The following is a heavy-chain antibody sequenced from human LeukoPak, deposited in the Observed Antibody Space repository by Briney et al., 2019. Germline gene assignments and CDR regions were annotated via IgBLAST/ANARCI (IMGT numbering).Heavy chain of an antibody. CDR1: GGSISSSSYY. V-gene: IGHV4-39*01. CDR2: LYYSGST. J-gene: IGHJ4*02. CDR3: ARRSYYDSSAIFDY. D-gene: IGHD3-22*01. Sequence: SETLSLTCTVSGGSISSSSYYWDWIRQPPGKGMEWIGSLYYSGSTYYNPSLKSRVTISVDTSKNQFSLKLSSVTAADTAVFYCARRSYYDSSAIFDYWGQGTLVTVSS.